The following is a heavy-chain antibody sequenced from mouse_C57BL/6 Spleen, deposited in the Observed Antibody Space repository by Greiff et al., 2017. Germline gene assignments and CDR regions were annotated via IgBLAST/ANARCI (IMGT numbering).Heavy chain of an antibody. CDR1: GYTFTSYW. D-gene: IGHD1-1*01. CDR3: TRSRVDRTTVVAPGY. V-gene: IGHV1-5*01. CDR2: IYPGNSDT. J-gene: IGHJ2*01. Sequence: EVQLQQSGTVLARPGASVKMSCKTSGYTFTSYWMHWVKQRPGQGLEWIGAIYPGNSDTSYNQKFKGKAKLTAVTSASTAYMELSSLTNEDSAVYYCTRSRVDRTTVVAPGYWGQGTTLTVSS.